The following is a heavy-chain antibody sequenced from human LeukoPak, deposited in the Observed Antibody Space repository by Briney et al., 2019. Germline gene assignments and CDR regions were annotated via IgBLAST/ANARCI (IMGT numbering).Heavy chain of an antibody. V-gene: IGHV3-33*01. CDR2: IWYDGSNK. D-gene: IGHD3-22*01. Sequence: PGGSLRLSCAASGFTFSSYGMHGVRQAPGKGLEWVAVIWYDGSNKYYADSVKGRFTISRDNSKNTLYLQMNSLRAEDTAVYYCARGNDYYYDSSGYYYAGHYYFDYWGQGTLVTVSS. CDR1: GFTFSSYG. J-gene: IGHJ4*02. CDR3: ARGNDYYYDSSGYYYAGHYYFDY.